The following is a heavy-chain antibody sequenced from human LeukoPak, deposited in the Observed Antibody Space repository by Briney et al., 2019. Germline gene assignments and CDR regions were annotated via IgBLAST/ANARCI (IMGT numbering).Heavy chain of an antibody. V-gene: IGHV4-4*07. Sequence: KASETLSLTCTVSGGSISTYYWSWIRQPAGKGLEWIGRIYVSGTAYYNPSLKSRVTMSVDTSKNQFSLNLSSVTAADTAVYYCSREDYQLVSGDFYYYLDVWGKGTTVTVSS. CDR3: SREDYQLVSGDFYYYLDV. CDR2: IYVSGTA. CDR1: GGSISTYY. J-gene: IGHJ6*03. D-gene: IGHD2-2*01.